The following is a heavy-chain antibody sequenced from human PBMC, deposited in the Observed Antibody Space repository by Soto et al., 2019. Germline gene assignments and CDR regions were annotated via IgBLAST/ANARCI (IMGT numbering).Heavy chain of an antibody. CDR1: GGSIYTDDW. V-gene: IGHV4-4*02. J-gene: IGHJ4*02. CDR2: VLHLVGT. CDR3: ANWGGLNFPRLY. D-gene: IGHD3-16*01. Sequence: QVRLKESGPGLVEPSGTLSLTCAVSGGSIYTDDWWTWVRQTPGTGLEWIGEVLHLVGTNYNASLRSRVTISIDKSKNQFSLELTSVTAADSAVYYCANWGGLNFPRLYWGPGTRVTVSS.